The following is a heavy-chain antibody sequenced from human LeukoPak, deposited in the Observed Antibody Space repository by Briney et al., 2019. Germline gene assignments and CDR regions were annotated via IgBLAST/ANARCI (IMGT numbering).Heavy chain of an antibody. V-gene: IGHV5-51*01. CDR3: ARRGYYGSGTLTAPF. CDR2: IYPGDSDI. D-gene: IGHD3-10*01. CDR1: GYSFTDYW. Sequence: GESLKISRKGSGYSFTDYWIAWVRQMPGKGLEWMGIIYPGDSDIRYSPSFQGQVSISADKSFSTAYLQWSSLKASDTAMYYCARRGYYGSGTLTAPFWGQGALVTVSS. J-gene: IGHJ4*02.